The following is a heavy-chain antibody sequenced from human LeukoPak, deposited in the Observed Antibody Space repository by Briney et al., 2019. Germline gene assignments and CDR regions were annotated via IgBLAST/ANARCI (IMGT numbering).Heavy chain of an antibody. J-gene: IGHJ4*02. CDR3: AKETFYTSGTSFLTLDY. D-gene: IGHD3-10*01. CDR1: VFTLSTFA. V-gene: IGHV3-23*01. Sequence: GGSLSLSCAASVFTLSTFAIGLVRQAPGEGLQWVSAVSGSGTGTYYADSVKGLFTISRDNSKDTVYLQMNSLRAEDTAVYFCAKETFYTSGTSFLTLDYWGQGTLVTASS. CDR2: VSGSGTGT.